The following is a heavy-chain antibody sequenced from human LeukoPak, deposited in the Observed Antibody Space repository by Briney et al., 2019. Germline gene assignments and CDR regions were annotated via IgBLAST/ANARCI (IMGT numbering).Heavy chain of an antibody. V-gene: IGHV1-46*01. J-gene: IGHJ5*02. CDR3: ARAQAWDSSDPNWFDP. D-gene: IGHD6-19*01. CDR1: GYTFTSYY. CDR2: IYPSGGST. Sequence: ASVKVSCKASGYTFTSYYMHWVRQAPGQGLEWMGIIYPSGGSTSYAQKFQGRVTMTRDTSTSTVYMELSSLRSEDTAVYYCARAQAWDSSDPNWFDPWGQGTLVTVSS.